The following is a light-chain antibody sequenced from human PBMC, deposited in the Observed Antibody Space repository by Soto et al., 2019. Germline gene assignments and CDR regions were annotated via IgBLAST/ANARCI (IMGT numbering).Light chain of an antibody. CDR2: RNN. V-gene: IGLV1-47*01. CDR3: ASWDDSLNGPV. CDR1: SSNIGNNY. Sequence: QSVLTQPPSASVTPGQWVTISCSGSSSNIGNNYVFWYQQFPGMAPKLLIYRNNQRPSGVPDRFSGSKSGTSASLAIAGLRSEDESDYYWASWDDSLNGPVFGGGTKVTVL. J-gene: IGLJ3*02.